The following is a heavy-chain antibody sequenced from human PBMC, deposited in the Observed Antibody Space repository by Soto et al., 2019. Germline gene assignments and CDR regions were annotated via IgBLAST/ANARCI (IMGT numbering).Heavy chain of an antibody. J-gene: IGHJ5*02. CDR1: GGYFNDNY. D-gene: IGHD3-10*01. CDR2: ISRSGTT. V-gene: IGHV4-34*01. CDR3: ATSLWFGTQVEL. Sequence: QVQLQQWGAGLLKPSETLSLSCAVYGGYFNDNYYTWFRQPPGKGLEWIGEISRSGTTKYIPSLKSRASISFDTSKTQVSLKVNSVTAAETAVYYCATSLWFGTQVELWGQGALVTVSS.